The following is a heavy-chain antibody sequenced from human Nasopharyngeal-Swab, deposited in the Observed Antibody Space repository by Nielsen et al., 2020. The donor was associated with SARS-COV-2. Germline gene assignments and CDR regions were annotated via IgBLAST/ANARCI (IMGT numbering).Heavy chain of an antibody. Sequence: SETLSLTCTVSGCSISSGDHYWSWIRQPPGKGLQWIWYIHYIGSTNYNPSLKSRVTISVDTSKNQFSLKLSSVTAADTAVYYCARQGGIQLWPTQYYYYGMDVWGQGTTVTASS. CDR3: ARQGGIQLWPTQYYYYGMDV. CDR1: GCSISSGDHY. CDR2: IHYIGST. J-gene: IGHJ6*02. D-gene: IGHD5-18*01. V-gene: IGHV4-30-4*01.